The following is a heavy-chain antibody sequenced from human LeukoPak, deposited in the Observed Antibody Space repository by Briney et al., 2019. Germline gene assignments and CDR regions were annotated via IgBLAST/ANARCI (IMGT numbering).Heavy chain of an antibody. D-gene: IGHD6-19*01. CDR3: ATIAVAGTGGDY. CDR2: INPNSGGT. V-gene: IGHV1-2*06. J-gene: IGHJ4*02. Sequence: ASVKVSCKASGYTFTGYYMHWVRQAPGQGLEWMGRINPNSGGTNYAQKFQGRVTMTRDTSISTAYMELSRLRSDDTAVYYCATIAVAGTGGDYWGQGTLVTVSS. CDR1: GYTFTGYY.